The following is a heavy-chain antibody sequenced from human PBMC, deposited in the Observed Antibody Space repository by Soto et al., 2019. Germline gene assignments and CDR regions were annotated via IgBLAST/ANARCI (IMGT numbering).Heavy chain of an antibody. J-gene: IGHJ4*02. CDR2: CHNSGVT. Sequence: QLQPQESGPGLVRPSETLSLTCTVTGVSISSRNHFWGWIRQSPVKGLEWIGSCHNSGVTYYNPSLEMRATVNMSKNQVSMKLSSVTAADAALYYCTTTSSGYPYWGRGTLVTVSS. CDR1: GVSISSRNHF. D-gene: IGHD3-22*01. V-gene: IGHV4-39*01. CDR3: TTTSSGYPY.